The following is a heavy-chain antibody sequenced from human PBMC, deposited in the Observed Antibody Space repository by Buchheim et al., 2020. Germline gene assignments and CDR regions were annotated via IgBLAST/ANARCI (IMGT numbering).Heavy chain of an antibody. J-gene: IGHJ4*02. Sequence: EVQLVESGGGLVQPGGSLRLSCAASGFTVSSNYMSWVRQAPGKGLEWVSSIYSAGSAYYADSVKGRCTISRDNSKNTVYLQMKSLRAEDTAVYYCARGSPFDYWAQGTL. CDR2: IYSAGSA. CDR1: GFTVSSNY. V-gene: IGHV3-66*01. CDR3: ARGSPFDY.